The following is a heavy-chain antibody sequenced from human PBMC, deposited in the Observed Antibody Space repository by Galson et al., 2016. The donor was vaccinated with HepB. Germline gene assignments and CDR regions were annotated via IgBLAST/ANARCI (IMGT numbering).Heavy chain of an antibody. Sequence: SVKVSCKVSGYTLTDLSINWVRQAPGKGLEWMGGFDPEDAKTIYAQKFQGRVTMTGDTSTDTAYMELSSLRSEDTAVYYCATDHFGSSVWETWRPFDSWGQGTLVAVSS. CDR2: FDPEDAKT. J-gene: IGHJ4*02. CDR1: GYTLTDLS. D-gene: IGHD6-19*01. V-gene: IGHV1-24*01. CDR3: ATDHFGSSVWETWRPFDS.